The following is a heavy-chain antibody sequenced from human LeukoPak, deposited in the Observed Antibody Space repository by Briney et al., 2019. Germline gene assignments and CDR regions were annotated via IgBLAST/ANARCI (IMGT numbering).Heavy chain of an antibody. V-gene: IGHV1-69*04. CDR2: IIPIFGIA. CDR3: ARGRDIVVAPADPASSNYYYGMDV. Sequence: SVKVSCKASGGTFSSYAISWVRQAPGQGLEWMGRIIPIFGIANYAQKFQGRVTITADKSTSTAYMELSSLRSEDTAVYYCARGRDIVVAPADPASSNYYYGMDVWGQGTTVTVSS. J-gene: IGHJ6*02. D-gene: IGHD2-2*01. CDR1: GGTFSSYA.